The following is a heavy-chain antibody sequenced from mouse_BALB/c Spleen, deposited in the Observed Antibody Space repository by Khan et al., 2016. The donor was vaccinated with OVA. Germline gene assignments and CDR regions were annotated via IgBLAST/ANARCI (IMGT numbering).Heavy chain of an antibody. D-gene: IGHD4-1*01. CDR1: GFSLTGYG. Sequence: QVQLKQSGPGLVAPSQSLSITCTVSGFSLTGYGVNWVRQPPGKGLEWLGMIWGEGSTDYNSALKSRLSISKDNSKSQVFLTMNSLQTDDTARYXGARDRGLGRARDYWGQGTSVTVSS. V-gene: IGHV2-6-7*01. CDR2: IWGEGST. CDR3: ARDRGLGRARDY. J-gene: IGHJ4*01.